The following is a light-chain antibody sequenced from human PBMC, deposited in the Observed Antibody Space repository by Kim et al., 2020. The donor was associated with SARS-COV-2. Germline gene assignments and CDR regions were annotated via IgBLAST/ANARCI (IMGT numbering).Light chain of an antibody. CDR1: RSNIGNNP. Sequence: QSVLTQPPSVSAAPGQKVTISCSGSRSNIGNNPVSWYQQFPGTAPKLITYDNDKRPSGIPDRFSSSKSGTSATLGITGLRTGDEADYYCATWDSSLSGGVFGGGTKVTVL. CDR2: DND. V-gene: IGLV1-51*01. CDR3: ATWDSSLSGGV. J-gene: IGLJ3*02.